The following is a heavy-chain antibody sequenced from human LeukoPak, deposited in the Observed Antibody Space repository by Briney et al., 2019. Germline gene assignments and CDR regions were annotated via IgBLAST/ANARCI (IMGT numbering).Heavy chain of an antibody. CDR3: VRDWPGDSYGADP. CDR1: GFTFTVYW. J-gene: IGHJ5*02. D-gene: IGHD5-18*01. V-gene: IGHV3-7*01. Sequence: PGRSLRLSCAASGFTFTVYWMTWVRQAPGKGLEWVANIKQDGSQKYYVDSVKGRFTISRDNAKNSLYLQMNSLRADDTAVYYCVRDWPGDSYGADPWGQGTLVTVSS. CDR2: IKQDGSQK.